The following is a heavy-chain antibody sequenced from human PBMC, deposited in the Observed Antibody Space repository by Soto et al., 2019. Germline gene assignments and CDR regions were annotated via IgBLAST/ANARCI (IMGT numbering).Heavy chain of an antibody. V-gene: IGHV3-23*01. J-gene: IGHJ3*02. CDR1: GFMFNNSA. CDR3: ARAKAVVIAALDI. Sequence: EVELLESGGGLVQPGGPLRLSCKASGFMFNNSAMTWVRQAPGQGLQWVASVSDNGGSRGGTYYADSVKGRFTISRDNSKNTLYLQLGSLTGADTAVYYCARAKAVVIAALDIWGQGTMVTVSS. CDR2: VSDNGGSRGGT. D-gene: IGHD2-21*01.